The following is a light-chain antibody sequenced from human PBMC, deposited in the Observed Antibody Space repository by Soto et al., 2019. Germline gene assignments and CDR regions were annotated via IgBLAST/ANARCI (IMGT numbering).Light chain of an antibody. CDR3: QQYNNWPLT. V-gene: IGKV3-15*01. CDR2: GAS. CDR1: QSISSN. J-gene: IGKJ4*01. Sequence: IVMTQSPVTLSVSPGERATLSCRASQSISSNLAWYQQKPGRAPRLLIHGASTRATSIPARFSGTGSGTELSLPISSPQSEDFADYYCQQYNNWPLTFGEGTKVDIK.